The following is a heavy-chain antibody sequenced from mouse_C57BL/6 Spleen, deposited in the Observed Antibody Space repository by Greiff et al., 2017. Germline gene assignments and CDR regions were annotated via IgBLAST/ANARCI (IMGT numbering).Heavy chain of an antibody. Sequence: QVQLQQSGPGLVAPSQSLSITCTVSGFSLTSYAISWVRQPPGKGLEWLGVIWTGGGTNYNSALKSRLSISKDNSKSQVFLKMNSLQTDDTARYYCARLYYGSSYAYVPSYYAMDYWGQGTSVTVSS. J-gene: IGHJ4*01. CDR1: GFSLTSYA. V-gene: IGHV2-9-1*01. D-gene: IGHD1-1*01. CDR2: IWTGGGT. CDR3: ARLYYGSSYAYVPSYYAMDY.